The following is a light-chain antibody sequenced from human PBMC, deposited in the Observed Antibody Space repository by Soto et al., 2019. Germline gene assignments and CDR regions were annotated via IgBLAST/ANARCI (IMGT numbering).Light chain of an antibody. V-gene: IGKV1-5*03. J-gene: IGKJ1*01. CDR2: EVS. CDR1: QTISGW. Sequence: DIQMTQSPSTLSASVGDGVTITCRASQTISGWLAWYQQRPGKAPNLLIYEVSTLHSGVPSRFSGSGSGTEFTLTITSLQPDDFATYYCQQYNSYPWTFGQGTKVDIK. CDR3: QQYNSYPWT.